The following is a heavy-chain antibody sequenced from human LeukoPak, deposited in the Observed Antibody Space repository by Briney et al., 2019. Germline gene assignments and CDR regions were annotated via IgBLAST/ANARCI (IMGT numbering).Heavy chain of an antibody. D-gene: IGHD2-2*01. CDR1: GFTFSSYA. CDR3: AREGVSLGYCSSTSCYSFDY. V-gene: IGHV4-59*12. Sequence: PGGSLRLSCAASGFTFSSYAMSWIRQPPGKGLEWIGYIYYSGSTNYNPSLKSRVTISVDTSKNQFSLKLSSVTAADTAVYYCAREGVSLGYCSSTSCYSFDYWGQGTLVTVSS. J-gene: IGHJ4*02. CDR2: IYYSGST.